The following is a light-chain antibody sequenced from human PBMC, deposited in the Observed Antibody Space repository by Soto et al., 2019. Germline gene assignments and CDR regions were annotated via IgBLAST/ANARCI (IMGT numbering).Light chain of an antibody. CDR2: DAS. V-gene: IGKV1-33*01. Sequence: DIQMTQSPSSLSASVGDRVTITCQASQDISNYLNWYQQKPGKAPTLLIYDASNLETGVPSRFSGSGSGTEFTFTISSLQPEDIATYYCQQYDNLPRVGQGTKLEIK. J-gene: IGKJ2*01. CDR3: QQYDNLPR. CDR1: QDISNY.